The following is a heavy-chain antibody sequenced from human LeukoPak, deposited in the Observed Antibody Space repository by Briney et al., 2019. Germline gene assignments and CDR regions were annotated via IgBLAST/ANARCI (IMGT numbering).Heavy chain of an antibody. J-gene: IGHJ4*01. CDR2: INSDGGRT. CDR1: GFTFSSYS. Sequence: GGSLRLSCAASGFTFSSYSMNWVRQAPGKGLVWVSEINSDGGRTRYADSVKGRLTISRDNAKNTVYLQMNSLRTDDTAMYYCARGRNGFFDYWGHGTLVTVSS. V-gene: IGHV3-74*01. D-gene: IGHD5-24*01. CDR3: ARGRNGFFDY.